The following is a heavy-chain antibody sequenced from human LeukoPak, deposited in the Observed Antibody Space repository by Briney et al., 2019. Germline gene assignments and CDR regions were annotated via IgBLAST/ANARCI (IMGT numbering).Heavy chain of an antibody. Sequence: TGGSLRLSCAASGFTFSSYSMNWVRQAPGKGLEWIGNIFYSGSTYYSPSLRSRVTISLDSSRNQFSLKLNSVTAADTAVYYCAKSNGYGFVDIWGQGTMVTVSS. D-gene: IGHD3/OR15-3a*01. CDR1: GFTFSSYS. J-gene: IGHJ3*02. CDR2: IFYSGST. CDR3: AKSNGYGFVDI. V-gene: IGHV4-59*12.